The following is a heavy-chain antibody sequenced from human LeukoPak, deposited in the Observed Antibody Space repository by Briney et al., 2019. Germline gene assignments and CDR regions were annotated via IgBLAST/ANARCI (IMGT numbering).Heavy chain of an antibody. CDR2: INPNSGDT. CDR1: GYTFTGFY. CDR3: ARAAGSGAEYFSPYYFDC. Sequence: ASVKVSCKASGYTFTGFYIHWVRQAPGQGLEWMGWINPNSGDTNFAQKFQGRVTMTRDTSISTAYMDLRRLRSDDTAVYYCARAAGSGAEYFSPYYFDCWGQGTLVTVS. V-gene: IGHV1-2*02. J-gene: IGHJ4*02. D-gene: IGHD6-6*01.